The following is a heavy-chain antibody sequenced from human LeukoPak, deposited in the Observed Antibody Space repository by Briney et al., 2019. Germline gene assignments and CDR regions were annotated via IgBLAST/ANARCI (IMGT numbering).Heavy chain of an antibody. CDR3: ARDPSIVATTPYFDY. D-gene: IGHD5-12*01. CDR2: IIPVFGTA. J-gene: IGHJ4*02. CDR1: GYTFTGYY. V-gene: IGHV1-69*13. Sequence: LVKVSCKASGYTFTGYYMHWVRQAPGQGLEWMGGIIPVFGTANYAQKFQGRVTITADESTSTAYMELSSLRSEDTAVYYCARDPSIVATTPYFDYWGQGTLVTVSS.